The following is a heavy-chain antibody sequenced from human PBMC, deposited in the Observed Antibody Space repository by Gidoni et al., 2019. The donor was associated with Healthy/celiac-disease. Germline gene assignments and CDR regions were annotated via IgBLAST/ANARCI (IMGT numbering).Heavy chain of an antibody. D-gene: IGHD2-21*02. CDR3: ARDSEEYCGGDCYSRYFDY. J-gene: IGHJ4*02. CDR1: GFTFSRSS. CDR2: ISSSSSYI. V-gene: IGHV3-21*01. Sequence: EVQLVESGGGLVKPGGSLRLSCAASGFTFSRSSMNWVRQAPGKGLEWVSSISSSSSYIYYADSVKGRFTISRDNAKNSLYLQMNSLRAEDTAVYYCARDSEEYCGGDCYSRYFDYWGQGTLVTVSS.